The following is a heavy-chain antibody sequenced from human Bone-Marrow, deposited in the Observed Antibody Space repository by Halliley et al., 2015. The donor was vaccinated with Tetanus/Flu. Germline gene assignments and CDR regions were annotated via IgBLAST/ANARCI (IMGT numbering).Heavy chain of an antibody. D-gene: IGHD2-21*01. J-gene: IGHJ5*02. CDR2: IHHGGIT. Sequence: YIHHGGITYPNPSLKSRVSISVDTSQNRFSLNLSSVTAADTAMYYCARLHPKPIVGLGWFDPWGQGSLVTVSS. V-gene: IGHV4-31*02. CDR3: ARLHPKPIVGLGWFDP.